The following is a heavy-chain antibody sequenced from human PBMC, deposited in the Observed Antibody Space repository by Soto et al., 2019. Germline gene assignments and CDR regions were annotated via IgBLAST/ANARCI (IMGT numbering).Heavy chain of an antibody. J-gene: IGHJ5*02. Sequence: EVQLVESGGGLVQPGGSLRLSCAASGFTFSSYWMHWVRQAPGKGLVWVSRINSDGSSTSYADSVKGRFTISRDNAKNMLYLQMNSLRAEDTAVYHCARDIGGFWWGGYNWFDPWGQGTLVTVS. CDR3: ARDIGGFWWGGYNWFDP. V-gene: IGHV3-74*01. CDR2: INSDGSST. D-gene: IGHD3-16*01. CDR1: GFTFSSYW.